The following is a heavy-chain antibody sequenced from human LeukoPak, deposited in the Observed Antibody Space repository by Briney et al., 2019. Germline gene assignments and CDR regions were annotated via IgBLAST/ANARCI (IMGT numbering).Heavy chain of an antibody. Sequence: GASVTVSCTASGYTFTSYGISWVRQAPGQGLEWMGWISAYNGNTNYAQKLQGRVTMTTDTSTSTAYMELRSLRSDDTAVYYCARDWNIVVVPAAPPRYYGMDVWGQGTTVTVSS. CDR3: ARDWNIVVVPAAPPRYYGMDV. CDR2: ISAYNGNT. V-gene: IGHV1-18*01. CDR1: GYTFTSYG. D-gene: IGHD2-2*01. J-gene: IGHJ6*02.